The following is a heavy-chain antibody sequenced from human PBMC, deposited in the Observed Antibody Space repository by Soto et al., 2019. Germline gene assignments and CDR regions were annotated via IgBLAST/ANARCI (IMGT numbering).Heavy chain of an antibody. V-gene: IGHV1-3*01. J-gene: IGHJ4*02. CDR1: GYTFTSYA. CDR2: INAGNGNT. CDR3: ARGQEYYDSSGYYSYYFDY. Sequence: GASVKVSCKASGYTFTSYAMHWVRQAPGQRLEWMGWINAGNGNTKYSQKFQGRVTITRDTSASTAYMELSSLRSEDTAVYYCARGQEYYDSSGYYSYYFDYWGQGTLVTVSS. D-gene: IGHD3-22*01.